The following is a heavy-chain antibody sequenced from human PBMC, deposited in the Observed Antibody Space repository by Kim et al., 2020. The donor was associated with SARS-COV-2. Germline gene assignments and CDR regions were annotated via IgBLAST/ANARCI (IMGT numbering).Heavy chain of an antibody. CDR3: AKEDHDILTDYYYFDS. CDR2: ISGSGRST. Sequence: GGSLRLSCAVSGFTFSRNDMSWVRQAPGKVLEWVSRISGSGRSTYYADSVKGRFTISRDNSKNTLYLQMNSLRAEDTAVYYCAKEDHDILTDYYYFDSWGQGTLVTVSS. D-gene: IGHD3-9*01. CDR1: GFTFSRND. V-gene: IGHV3-23*01. J-gene: IGHJ4*02.